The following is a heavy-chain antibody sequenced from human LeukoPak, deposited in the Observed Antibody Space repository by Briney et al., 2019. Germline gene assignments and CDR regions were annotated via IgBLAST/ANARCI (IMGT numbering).Heavy chain of an antibody. Sequence: GASVKVSCKASGYTFFSYGISWVRQAPGQGLEWMGWISGYNGVTNYAQKLQGRVTMTTDTSTTTVYMELRSLRSDDTAVYYCARDRIGVAGTAPESWGQGNLVTVSS. D-gene: IGHD6-19*01. J-gene: IGHJ5*02. CDR2: ISGYNGVT. V-gene: IGHV1-18*01. CDR3: ARDRIGVAGTAPES. CDR1: GYTFFSYG.